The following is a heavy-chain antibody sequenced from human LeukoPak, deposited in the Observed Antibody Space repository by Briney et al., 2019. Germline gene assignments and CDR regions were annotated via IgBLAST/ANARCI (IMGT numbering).Heavy chain of an antibody. Sequence: PGGSLRLSCAASGFTVSSNYMSWVRPVPGKGLEWVSVIYSGGSTYYADSVKGRFTISRDNSKNTLYLQMNSLRAEDTAVYYCARAAVAGYFDYWGQGTLVTVSS. CDR2: IYSGGST. CDR1: GFTVSSNY. J-gene: IGHJ4*02. D-gene: IGHD6-19*01. V-gene: IGHV3-53*01. CDR3: ARAAVAGYFDY.